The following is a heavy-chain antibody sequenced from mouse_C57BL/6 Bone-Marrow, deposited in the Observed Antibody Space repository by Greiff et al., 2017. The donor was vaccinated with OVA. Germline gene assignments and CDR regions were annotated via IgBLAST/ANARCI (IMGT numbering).Heavy chain of an antibody. CDR2: INYDGSST. J-gene: IGHJ4*01. CDR1: GFTFSDYY. V-gene: IGHV5-16*01. Sequence: EVKLMESEGGLVQPGSSMKLSCTASGFTFSDYYMAWVRQVPEKGLEWVANINYDGSSTYYLDSLKSRFIISRDNAKNILYLQMSSLKSEDTATYYCARDRTGTDDYAMDYWGQGTSVTVSS. CDR3: ARDRTGTDDYAMDY. D-gene: IGHD4-1*01.